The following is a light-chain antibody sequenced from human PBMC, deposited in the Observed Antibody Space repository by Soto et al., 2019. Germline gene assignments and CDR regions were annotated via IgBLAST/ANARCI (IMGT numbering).Light chain of an antibody. J-gene: IGKJ2*01. CDR2: KAS. CDR3: QQYNSYSIT. CDR1: QSISSW. V-gene: IGKV1-5*03. Sequence: DIQMTQSPSTLSASVGDRVTITCRASQSISSWLAWYQQKSGKAPKLLIYKASSLESGVPSRFSGSGSGTEFTLTISSLQPDDFANYYCQQYNSYSITFGQGTKLEIK.